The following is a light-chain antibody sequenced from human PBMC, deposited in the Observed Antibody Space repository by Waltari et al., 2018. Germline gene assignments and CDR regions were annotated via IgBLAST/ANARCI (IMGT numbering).Light chain of an antibody. CDR3: QQYNNWPPST. J-gene: IGKJ1*01. CDR1: GSISTN. Sequence: CSARGSISTNLAWYQQRPGQAPRLLSFHASSRATDIPAKCSGSGSGTEFTLTISSLQAEDFAVYYCQQYNNWPPSTFGQGTKVEFK. CDR2: HAS. V-gene: IGKV3-15*01.